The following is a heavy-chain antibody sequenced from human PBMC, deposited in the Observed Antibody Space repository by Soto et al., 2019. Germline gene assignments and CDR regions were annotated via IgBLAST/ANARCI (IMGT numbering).Heavy chain of an antibody. Sequence: GASVKVSCKASGYTFTIYAMHWVRQAPGQRLEWMGWINAGNGNTKYSQKFQGRVKITRDTSASTAYMELRSLRSEDTAVYYCARVVAQGSFDYWGQGTLVTVSS. V-gene: IGHV1-3*01. D-gene: IGHD5-12*01. CDR3: ARVVAQGSFDY. J-gene: IGHJ4*02. CDR2: INAGNGNT. CDR1: GYTFTIYA.